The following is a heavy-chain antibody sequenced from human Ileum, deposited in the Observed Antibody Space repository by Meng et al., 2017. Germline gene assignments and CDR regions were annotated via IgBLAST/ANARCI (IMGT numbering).Heavy chain of an antibody. Sequence: QVQLQESGPGLVKPSQTLSLTCTVSGGSISSGGYYWSWIRQHPGKGLEWIGYIYSSGTTYYNPSLKSQVTISVDTSKNQFSLKLSSVTAADTAVYYCAREPPAAAGTGADYWGQGTLVTVSS. CDR2: IYSSGTT. CDR3: AREPPAAAGTGADY. V-gene: IGHV4-31*01. D-gene: IGHD6-13*01. J-gene: IGHJ4*02. CDR1: GGSISSGGYY.